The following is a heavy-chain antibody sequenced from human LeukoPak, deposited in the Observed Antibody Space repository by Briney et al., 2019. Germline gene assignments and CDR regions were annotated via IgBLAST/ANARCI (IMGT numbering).Heavy chain of an antibody. D-gene: IGHD6-19*01. V-gene: IGHV3-74*01. CDR2: INSDRSST. J-gene: IGHJ3*02. Sequence: GGSLRLSCAASGFTFSSYWMHWVCEAPEEGVVWVSRINSDRSSTIYADSVKGGFTISRDNAKNTLYLQMNSLRAEDTAVYYCASLSSGWYGGAFDIWGQGTMVTVSS. CDR1: GFTFSSYW. CDR3: ASLSSGWYGGAFDI.